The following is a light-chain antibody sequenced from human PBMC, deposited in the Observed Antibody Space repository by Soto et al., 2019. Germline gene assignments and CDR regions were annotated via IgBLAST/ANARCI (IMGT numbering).Light chain of an antibody. CDR2: DAS. CDR1: QSISSW. Sequence: DIQMTQSPSTLSASVGDRVTITCRASQSISSWLAWYQQKPGKAPKLLIYDASSLESGVPSRFSGSGSGTEFTLTISNLQPDDFATYYCQQSGGLFGQGTKVDIK. V-gene: IGKV1-5*01. J-gene: IGKJ1*01. CDR3: QQSGGL.